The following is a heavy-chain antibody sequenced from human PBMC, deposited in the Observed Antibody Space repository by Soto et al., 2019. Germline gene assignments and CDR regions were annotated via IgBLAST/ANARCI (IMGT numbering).Heavy chain of an antibody. D-gene: IGHD3-3*01. CDR2: ISGSGGST. CDR3: AISRAEYYDCWRRYPVDY. Sequence: ASSRFRVYSYVVGGARQRTGKGLEWVSAISGSGGSTYYADSVTGRFTISRDNSKNTPYLQMNSLRAEDTAVYYCAISRAEYYDCWRRYPVDYWRQGTLVPVSS. CDR1: RFRVYSYV. V-gene: IGHV3-23*01. J-gene: IGHJ4*02.